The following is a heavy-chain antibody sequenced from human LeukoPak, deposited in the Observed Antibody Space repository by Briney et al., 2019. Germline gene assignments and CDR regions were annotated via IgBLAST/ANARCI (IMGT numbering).Heavy chain of an antibody. CDR3: ARDRRRDCYHY. J-gene: IGHJ4*02. CDR2: IYYSGST. D-gene: IGHD2-21*02. V-gene: IGHV4-30-4*01. Sequence: RPSETLSLTCTVSGGSISSGAYYWSWIRQPPGKGLEWIGYIYYSGSTYYNPSLKSRVTISVDTSKNQFSLKLSSVTAADTAVYYCARDRRRDCYHYWGQGTLVTVSS. CDR1: GGSISSGAYY.